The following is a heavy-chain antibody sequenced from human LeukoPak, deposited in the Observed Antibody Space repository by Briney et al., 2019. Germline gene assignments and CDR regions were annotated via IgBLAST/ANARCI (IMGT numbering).Heavy chain of an antibody. CDR1: GFTVSSNY. CDR3: ARGLHFWSGYLNY. D-gene: IGHD3-3*02. Sequence: GGSLRLSCAASGFTVSSNYMSWVRQAPGKGLEWVSVIYSGGSTYYADSVKGRFTISRDNSKNTLYLQMNSLRAEDTAVYYCARGLHFWSGYLNYWGQGTLVTVSS. CDR2: IYSGGST. J-gene: IGHJ4*02. V-gene: IGHV3-66*01.